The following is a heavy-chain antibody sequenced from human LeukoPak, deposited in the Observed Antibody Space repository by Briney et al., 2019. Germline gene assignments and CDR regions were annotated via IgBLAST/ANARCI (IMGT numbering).Heavy chain of an antibody. Sequence: PGGSLRLSCAASGFTFSNFGMHWVRQAPGKGLEWVAFIRFDGTSEFYADSVKARFTISRDNAKNTLYLQMNNLRGEDTALYYCSKAGDTNYYRYGDYWGQGTLVTVSS. CDR2: IRFDGTSE. J-gene: IGHJ4*02. CDR1: GFTFSNFG. V-gene: IGHV3-30*02. CDR3: SKAGDTNYYRYGDY. D-gene: IGHD5-18*01.